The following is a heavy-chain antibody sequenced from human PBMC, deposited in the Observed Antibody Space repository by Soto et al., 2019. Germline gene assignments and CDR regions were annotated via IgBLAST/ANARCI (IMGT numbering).Heavy chain of an antibody. D-gene: IGHD3-10*01. J-gene: IGHJ4*02. CDR3: ARVGEEGYYGSGSYIRSLVGGDY. CDR2: ISSSSSYI. CDR1: GFTFSSYS. V-gene: IGHV3-21*01. Sequence: EVQLVESGGGLVKPGGSLRLSCAASGFTFSSYSMNWVRQAPGKGLEWVSSISSSSSYIYYADSVKGRFTISRDNAKNSLYLQMNSLRAEDTAVYYCARVGEEGYYGSGSYIRSLVGGDYWGQGTLVTVSS.